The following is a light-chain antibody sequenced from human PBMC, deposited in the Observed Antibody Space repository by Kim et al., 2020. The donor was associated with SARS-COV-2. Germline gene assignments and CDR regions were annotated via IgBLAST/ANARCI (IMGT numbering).Light chain of an antibody. V-gene: IGKV3-15*01. J-gene: IGKJ2*01. CDR3: QQYNRRYT. CDR2: GAS. CDR1: QGVSSN. Sequence: EIVMTQSPATLSVSPGERATLSCRASQGVSSNLAWYQQKPGQAPRLLIYGASTMATGIPARFSGSGSGTEFSLTISSLQSEDFAVYYCQQYNRRYTVGQGTKLEI.